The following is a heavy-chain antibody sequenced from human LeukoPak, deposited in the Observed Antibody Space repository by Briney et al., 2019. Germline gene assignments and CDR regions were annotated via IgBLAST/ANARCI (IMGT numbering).Heavy chain of an antibody. Sequence: GRSLRLSCAASGFTFSSYGMHWVRQAPGKGLEWVAVISYDGSNKYYADSVKGRFTISRDNSKNTLYLQMNSLRAEDTAVYNCAKDRGYGYSYGDYWGQGTLVTVSS. J-gene: IGHJ4*02. CDR2: ISYDGSNK. V-gene: IGHV3-30*18. D-gene: IGHD5-18*01. CDR3: AKDRGYGYSYGDY. CDR1: GFTFSSYG.